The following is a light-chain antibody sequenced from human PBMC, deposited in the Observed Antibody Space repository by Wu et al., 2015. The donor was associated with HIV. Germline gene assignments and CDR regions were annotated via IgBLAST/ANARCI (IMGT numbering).Light chain of an antibody. CDR2: GAM. J-gene: IGKJ2*01. V-gene: IGKV3-20*01. CDR3: QQYGSSIT. Sequence: EILLTQSPGTLSLSPGERAALSCRASHSAVGTYVAWYQQKPGQAPRLLIYGAMSRATGIPDRFSGRGSGTDFTLTINGLEPEDFAVYYCQQYGSSITFGQGTKLEIK. CDR1: HSAVGTY.